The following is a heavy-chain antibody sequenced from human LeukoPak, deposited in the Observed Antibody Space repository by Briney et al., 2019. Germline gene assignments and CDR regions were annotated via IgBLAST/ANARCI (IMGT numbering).Heavy chain of an antibody. CDR3: ARDGWLSYVGAFDI. CDR1: GYTFTGYY. CDR2: NNPNSGGT. V-gene: IGHV1-2*02. J-gene: IGHJ3*02. Sequence: GASVKVSCKASGYTFTGYYMHWVRQAPGQGLEWMGWNNPNSGGTNYAQKFQGRVTMTRDTSISTAYMELSRLRSDDTAVYYCARDGWLSYVGAFDIWGQGTMVTVSS. D-gene: IGHD3-22*01.